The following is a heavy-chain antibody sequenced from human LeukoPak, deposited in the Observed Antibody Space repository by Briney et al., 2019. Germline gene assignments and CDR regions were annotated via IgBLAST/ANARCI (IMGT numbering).Heavy chain of an antibody. V-gene: IGHV3-7*01. Sequence: GGSLRLSCAASGFTFSSYAMSWVRQAPGKGLEWVANIKEDGSEKYYVDSVKGRFTISRDNAKNSLYLQMNSLRAEDTAVYYCARDQRASPAAADYWGQGTLVTVSS. CDR2: IKEDGSEK. J-gene: IGHJ4*02. D-gene: IGHD2-15*01. CDR3: ARDQRASPAAADY. CDR1: GFTFSSYA.